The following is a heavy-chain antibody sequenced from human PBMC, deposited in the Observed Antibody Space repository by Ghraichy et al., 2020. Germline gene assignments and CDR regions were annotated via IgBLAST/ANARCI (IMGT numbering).Heavy chain of an antibody. D-gene: IGHD4-23*01. V-gene: IGHV3-21*05. CDR2: ITSSGCFK. CDR1: GFTFSGYS. CDR3: ARGSTVVRFSYYAAMDV. J-gene: IGHJ6*02. Sequence: GGSLRLSCAASGFTFSGYSMNWVRQAPAKGLEWVSYITSSGCFKSYADSVKGRFTISRDNTKNSVYLQINSLRDEDTAVYFCARGSTVVRFSYYAAMDVWGQGTTVTVSS.